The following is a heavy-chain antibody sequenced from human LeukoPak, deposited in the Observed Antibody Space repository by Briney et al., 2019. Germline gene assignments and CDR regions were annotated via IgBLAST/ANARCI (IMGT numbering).Heavy chain of an antibody. CDR1: GDSISSYY. D-gene: IGHD5-24*01. Sequence: SETLSFTCTVSGDSISSYYWSWIRQPPGKGLEWIGYIYYSGGTDYNPSLKSRVTISVDTSKNQFSLKLRSVTAADTAVYYCARHVTISGPYDASDIWGQGTMVTVSP. J-gene: IGHJ3*02. CDR2: IYYSGGT. V-gene: IGHV4-59*08. CDR3: ARHVTISGPYDASDI.